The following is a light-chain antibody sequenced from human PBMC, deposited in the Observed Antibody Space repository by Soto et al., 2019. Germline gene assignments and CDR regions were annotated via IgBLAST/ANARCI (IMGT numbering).Light chain of an antibody. CDR1: SSDVGGYNY. CDR3: SSYTSSSIDDV. Sequence: QSALTQPASVSGSPGQSITISCTGTSSDVGGYNYVSWYQQHPGKAPKLMIYEVSNRPSGVSNCFSGSKSGNTASLTISGLQAEDGADYYCSSYTSSSIDDVFGTGTKLTVL. CDR2: EVS. V-gene: IGLV2-14*01. J-gene: IGLJ1*01.